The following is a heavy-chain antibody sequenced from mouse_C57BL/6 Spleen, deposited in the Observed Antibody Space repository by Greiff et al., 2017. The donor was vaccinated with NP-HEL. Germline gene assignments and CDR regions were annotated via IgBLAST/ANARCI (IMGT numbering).Heavy chain of an antibody. Sequence: QVQLQQPGAELVMPGASVKLSCKASGYTFTSYWMHWVKQRPGQGLEWIGEIDPSDSYTNYNQKFKGKSTLTVDKSSSTAYMQLSSLTSEDSAVYYCARWGSNSWFAYWGQGTLVTVSA. CDR1: GYTFTSYW. CDR3: ARWGSNSWFAY. CDR2: IDPSDSYT. D-gene: IGHD2-5*01. V-gene: IGHV1-69*01. J-gene: IGHJ3*01.